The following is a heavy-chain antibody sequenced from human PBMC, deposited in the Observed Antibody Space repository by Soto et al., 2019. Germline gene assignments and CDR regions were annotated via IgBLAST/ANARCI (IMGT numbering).Heavy chain of an antibody. CDR1: GGAFSGYY. V-gene: IGHV4-34*01. J-gene: IGHJ3*02. CDR2: INHSGST. D-gene: IGHD6-19*01. CDR3: AKIIVAGYGHGAIDI. Sequence: PSETRSLTCAVYGGAFSGYYWGWILPPPGKGLEGIGEINHSGSTNYNPSLKSRVTISVDTSKNQCSLKLRSVTAADTAVYYCAKIIVAGYGHGAIDIWGQGTMVTVSS.